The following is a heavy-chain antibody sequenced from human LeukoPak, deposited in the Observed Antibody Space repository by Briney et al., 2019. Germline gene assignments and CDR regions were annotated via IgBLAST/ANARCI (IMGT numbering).Heavy chain of an antibody. CDR3: ARKRTSSPFDF. J-gene: IGHJ4*02. Sequence: SVKVSCKASGYTFTSYYMHWVRQAPGQGSEWMGLINPSGGSTSYAQRFQGRVTMTRDTSTSTVYMELSSLASEDTAVYYCARKRTSSPFDFWGQGTLITASS. V-gene: IGHV1-46*01. CDR2: INPSGGST. D-gene: IGHD2-2*01. CDR1: GYTFTSYY.